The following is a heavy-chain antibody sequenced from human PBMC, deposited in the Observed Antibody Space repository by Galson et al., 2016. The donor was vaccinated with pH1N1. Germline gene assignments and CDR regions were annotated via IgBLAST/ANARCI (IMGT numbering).Heavy chain of an antibody. D-gene: IGHD1-14*01. CDR1: GGSISSSSYY. V-gene: IGHV4-39*01. CDR2: IYYSGST. CDR3: ARSLMNQFEAFDI. J-gene: IGHJ3*02. Sequence: ETLSPTCTVSGGSISSSSYYWGWIRQPPGKGLEWIGSIYYSGSTYYNSSLKSRVTISVDTSKNQFSLKLSSVTAADTAVYYCARSLMNQFEAFDIWGQGTMVTVSS.